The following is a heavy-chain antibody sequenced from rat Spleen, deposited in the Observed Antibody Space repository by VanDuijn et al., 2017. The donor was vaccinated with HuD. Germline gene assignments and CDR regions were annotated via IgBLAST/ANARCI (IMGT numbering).Heavy chain of an antibody. V-gene: IGHV7-7*01. D-gene: IGHD1-11*01. J-gene: IGHJ3*01. CDR2: IRNKVKGFTP. CDR3: ATLRWFAY. Sequence: EVKLLQSGGGLVQPGGSMRLSCEASGFTFTDFYMNWIRQAAGKAPECLGFIRNKVKGFTPEYNPSVKGRFTISRDNTQNMLYLQMNTLRPEDTATYYCATLRWFAYWGQGTLVTVSS. CDR1: GFTFTDFY.